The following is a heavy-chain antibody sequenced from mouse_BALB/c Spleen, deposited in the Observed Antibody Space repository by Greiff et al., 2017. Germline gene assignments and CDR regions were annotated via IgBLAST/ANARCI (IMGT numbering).Heavy chain of an antibody. J-gene: IGHJ4*01. Sequence: EVKLVESGGGLVKLGGSLKLSCAASGFTFSSYAMSWVRQTPGKRLEWVASISSGGSTYYPDSVTGRFTISRDNARNILYLQMSSLRSEDTAMYYCARVLINTATMDYWGQGTSVTVSS. CDR1: GFTFSSYA. V-gene: IGHV5-6-5*01. CDR2: ISSGGST. CDR3: ARVLINTATMDY. D-gene: IGHD1-2*01.